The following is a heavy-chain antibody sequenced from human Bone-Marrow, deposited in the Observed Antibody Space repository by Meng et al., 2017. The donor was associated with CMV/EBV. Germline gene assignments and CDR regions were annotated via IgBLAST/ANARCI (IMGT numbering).Heavy chain of an antibody. CDR2: IYYSGST. CDR3: ARLNSRAIFGVVRAGYYYGMDV. CDR1: GGSISSSSYY. J-gene: IGHJ6*02. V-gene: IGHV4-39*01. D-gene: IGHD3-3*01. Sequence: GSLRLSCTVSGGSISSSSYYWGWIRQPPGKGLEWIGSIYYSGSTYYNPSLKSRVTISVDTSKNQFSLKLSSVTAADTAVYYCARLNSRAIFGVVRAGYYYGMDVWGQGTTVAASS.